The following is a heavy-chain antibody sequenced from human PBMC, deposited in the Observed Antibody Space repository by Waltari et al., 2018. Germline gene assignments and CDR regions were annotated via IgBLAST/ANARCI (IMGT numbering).Heavy chain of an antibody. CDR3: AKGLGMRDWYFDI. J-gene: IGHJ2*01. D-gene: IGHD7-27*01. CDR1: EFTFSNYA. V-gene: IGHV3-23*04. Sequence: EVQLVESGGAWIQPGGSLRLSCAASEFTFSNYARNWVRQTPQKGGELVSVSSVSCGNNTYYADSVKGRFTVSRDNSKNTLDLQMNNLRLEDTAVYFCAKGLGMRDWYFDIWGRGTLLTVSS. CDR2: SSVSCGNNT.